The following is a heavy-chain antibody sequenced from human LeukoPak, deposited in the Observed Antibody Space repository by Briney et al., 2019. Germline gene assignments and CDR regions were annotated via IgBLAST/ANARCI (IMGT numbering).Heavy chain of an antibody. V-gene: IGHV2-5*01. CDR1: DFSLSTPGMG. D-gene: IGHD3-9*01. J-gene: IGHJ4*02. Sequence: SGPTLAHPTQPLTLTCTFSDFSLSTPGMGVGWIRQPPGKAPEWLVMIYYNDDKRYNPSLRSRLTITKDTSKNQVVLTMTNVDVVDTATYYCAHLVVTIDWRSYFDYWGQGILVTVSS. CDR3: AHLVVTIDWRSYFDY. CDR2: IYYNDDK.